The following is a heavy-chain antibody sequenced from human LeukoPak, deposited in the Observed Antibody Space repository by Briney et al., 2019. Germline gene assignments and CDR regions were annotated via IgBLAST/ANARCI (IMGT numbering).Heavy chain of an antibody. CDR2: MSAYNGNT. CDR3: ARWDYCSSTSCHTLGVYYYYMDV. J-gene: IGHJ6*03. D-gene: IGHD2-2*02. V-gene: IGHV1-18*01. CDR1: GYTFTSYG. Sequence: ASVKVSCKASGYTFTSYGISWVRQAPGQGLEWIGWMSAYNGNTNYAQKLQGRVTMTTDISTSTAYMELRSLRSDDTAVYYCARWDYCSSTSCHTLGVYYYYMDVWGKGTTVTVSS.